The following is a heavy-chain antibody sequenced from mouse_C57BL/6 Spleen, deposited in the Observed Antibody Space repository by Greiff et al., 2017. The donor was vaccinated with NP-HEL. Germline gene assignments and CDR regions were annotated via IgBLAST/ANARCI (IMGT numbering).Heavy chain of an antibody. CDR1: GYTFTDYY. CDR3: AKRNLYYMDY. CDR2: INPYDGGT. Sequence: EVQLHQSGPELVKPGASVKIFCKASGYTFTDYYMNWVKQSPGKSLEWIGDINPYDGGTSSNQKFKGKATLTVDKSSSTAYMELRSLTSEDSAVDYGAKRNLYYMDYWGQGTTLTVSS. J-gene: IGHJ2*01. V-gene: IGHV1-26*01.